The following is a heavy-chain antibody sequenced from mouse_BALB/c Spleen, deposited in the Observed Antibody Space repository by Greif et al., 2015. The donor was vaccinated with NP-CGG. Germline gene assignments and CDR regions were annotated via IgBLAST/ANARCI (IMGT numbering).Heavy chain of an antibody. J-gene: IGHJ1*01. CDR1: GFNIKDTY. CDR3: ANWDWYFDV. CDR2: IDPANGNT. V-gene: IGHV14-3*02. Sequence: VHVKQSGAELVKPGASVKLCCTASGFNIKDTYMHWVKQRPEQGLEWIGRIDPANGNTKYDPKFQGKATITADTSSNTAYLQLSSLTSEDTAVYYCANWDWYFDVWGAGTTVTVAS. D-gene: IGHD4-1*01.